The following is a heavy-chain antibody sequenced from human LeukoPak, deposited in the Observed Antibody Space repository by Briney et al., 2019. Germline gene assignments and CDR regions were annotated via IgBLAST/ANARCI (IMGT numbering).Heavy chain of an antibody. D-gene: IGHD6-13*01. CDR3: AKGSGRATAAGIYYYYGMDV. CDR2: ISGSGGST. J-gene: IGHJ6*02. CDR1: GFTFSSYA. V-gene: IGHV3-23*01. Sequence: QPGGSLRLSCAASGFTFSSYAMSWVRQAPGKGLECVSAISGSGGSTYYADSVKGRFTISRDNSKNTLYLQMNSLRAEDTAVYYCAKGSGRATAAGIYYYYGMDVWGQGTTVTVSS.